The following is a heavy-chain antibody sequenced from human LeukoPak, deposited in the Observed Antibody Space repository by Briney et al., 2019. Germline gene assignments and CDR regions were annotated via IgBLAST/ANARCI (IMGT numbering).Heavy chain of an antibody. D-gene: IGHD3-10*01. J-gene: IGHJ4*02. CDR1: GYTSTSYD. V-gene: IGHV1-8*01. Sequence: ASVKVSCKSSGYTSTSYDINWVRQPTGQGLEWMGWMNPNSGNTGYAQKFQGRVTMTRNTSISTAYMELSSLRSEDTAVYYCARSRPSGSGSYYRGVDYWGQGTLVTVSS. CDR2: MNPNSGNT. CDR3: ARSRPSGSGSYYRGVDY.